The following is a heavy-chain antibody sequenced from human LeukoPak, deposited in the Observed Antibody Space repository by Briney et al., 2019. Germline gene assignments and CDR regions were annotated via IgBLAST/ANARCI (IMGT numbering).Heavy chain of an antibody. D-gene: IGHD3-16*01. CDR1: GGAFSSYA. CDR2: IIPIFGTA. J-gene: IGHJ4*02. Sequence: ASVKVSCKASGGAFSSYAISWVRQAPGQGLEWMGGIIPIFGTANYAQKFQGRVTITADKSTSTAYMELSSLRSEDTAVYYCARDEYDYVWGSYNALGYWGQGTLVTVSS. CDR3: ARDEYDYVWGSYNALGY. V-gene: IGHV1-69*06.